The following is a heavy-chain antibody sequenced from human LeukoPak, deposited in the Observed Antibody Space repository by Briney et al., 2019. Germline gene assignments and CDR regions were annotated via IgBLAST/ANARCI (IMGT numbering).Heavy chain of an antibody. Sequence: GGSLRLSCAASAFTPSSNYMSWVRQAPGEGLKWVSVIYSGGSTYYTDSVQGRFTISRDDSKNSLYLQMNSLRAEDTAVYYCARGRGSASQHFDYWGQGTLVTVSS. D-gene: IGHD1-26*01. V-gene: IGHV3-53*01. CDR1: AFTPSSNY. J-gene: IGHJ4*02. CDR3: ARGRGSASQHFDY. CDR2: IYSGGST.